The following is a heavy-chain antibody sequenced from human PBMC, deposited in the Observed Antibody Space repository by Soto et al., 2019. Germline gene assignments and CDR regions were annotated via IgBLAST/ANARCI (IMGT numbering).Heavy chain of an antibody. J-gene: IGHJ5*02. Sequence: QVQLQQWGAGLLKPSETLSLTCAVSGGSFSGYYWTWIRQPPGRGLEWIGAINHRGSTNYNPSLTSRVTISVDASKNQFSLRLSSVTAADTAVYYCAKDAFCSDTNCRIGNWFDPWGQGTLVTVSS. D-gene: IGHD2-2*01. CDR2: INHRGST. CDR1: GGSFSGYY. V-gene: IGHV4-34*01. CDR3: AKDAFCSDTNCRIGNWFDP.